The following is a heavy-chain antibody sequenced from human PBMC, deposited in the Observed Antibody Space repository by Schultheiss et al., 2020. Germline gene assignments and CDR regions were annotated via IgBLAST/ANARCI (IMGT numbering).Heavy chain of an antibody. J-gene: IGHJ4*02. CDR1: GFTFSSYA. Sequence: GGSLRLSCSASGFTFSSYAMHWVRQAPGKGLEYVSAISSNGGSTYYADSVKGRFTISRDNSKNTLYLQMSSLRAEDTAVYYCATHSRGYYFDYWGQGTLVTVSS. V-gene: IGHV3-64D*06. CDR3: ATHSRGYYFDY. CDR2: ISSNGGST.